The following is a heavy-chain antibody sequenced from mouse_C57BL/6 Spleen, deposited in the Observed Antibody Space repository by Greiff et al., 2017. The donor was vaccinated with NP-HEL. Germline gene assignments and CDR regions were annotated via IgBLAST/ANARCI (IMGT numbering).Heavy chain of an antibody. Sequence: QVQLQQPGAELVMPGASVKLSCKASGYTFTSYWMHWVKQRPGQGLEWIGEIDPSDSYTNYNQKFKGTSTLTADKSSSTAYMQLSSLTSEDSAVYDCARRGYYGSSYLDDWGQGTSVTVSS. CDR3: ARRGYYGSSYLDD. CDR2: IDPSDSYT. V-gene: IGHV1-69*01. D-gene: IGHD1-1*01. CDR1: GYTFTSYW. J-gene: IGHJ4*01.